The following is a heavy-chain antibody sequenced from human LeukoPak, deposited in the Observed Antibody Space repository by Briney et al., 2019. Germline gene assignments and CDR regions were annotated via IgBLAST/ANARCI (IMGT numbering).Heavy chain of an antibody. CDR3: AKRPRSLLTFDY. CDR1: GFTFSNYA. J-gene: IGHJ4*02. V-gene: IGHV3-23*01. CDR2: ISDSGGRT. Sequence: GGSLRLSCAASGFTFSNYAMTGVRQAPGKGLEWVSTISDSGGRTNYADSVQGRFTISRDNSKNTLYLQMNSLRAEDTAVYYCAKRPRSLLTFDYWGQGTLVTVSS. D-gene: IGHD2-21*01.